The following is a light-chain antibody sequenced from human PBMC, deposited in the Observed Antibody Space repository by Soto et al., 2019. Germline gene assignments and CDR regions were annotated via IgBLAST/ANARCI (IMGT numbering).Light chain of an antibody. CDR1: SSDVGGYNY. Sequence: QSVLTQPASVSGSPGQSITISGTGTSSDVGGYNYVSWYQQHPGKAPKLMIDEVSNLPSGVSNCFSGSKSGYSAVLTISGLQAEDEADYYCSSYTSSSTLYVFGTGTKVTVL. CDR2: EVS. V-gene: IGLV2-14*01. J-gene: IGLJ1*01. CDR3: SSYTSSSTLYV.